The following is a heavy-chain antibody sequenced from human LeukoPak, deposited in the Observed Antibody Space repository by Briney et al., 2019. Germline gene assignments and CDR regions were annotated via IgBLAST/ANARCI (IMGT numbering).Heavy chain of an antibody. V-gene: IGHV3-23*01. D-gene: IGHD1-26*01. CDR1: GFTFSSYA. J-gene: IGHJ5*02. Sequence: GGSLRLSCAASGFTFSSYALSWVRQAPGKELEWVSAISDSGSSTYYADFVKGRFTISRDNSKNALYLQMNSLRDEDTAVYYCVRAAIVRDLWVWLDPWGQGTLVTVSS. CDR3: VRAAIVRDLWVWLDP. CDR2: ISDSGSST.